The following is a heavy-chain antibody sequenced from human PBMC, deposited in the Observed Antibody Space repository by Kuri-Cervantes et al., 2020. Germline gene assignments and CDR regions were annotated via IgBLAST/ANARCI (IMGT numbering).Heavy chain of an antibody. Sequence: GGSLRLSCAASGFTFSSYWMSWVRQAPGKGLEWVAVISYDGSNKYYADSVKGRFTISRDNSKNTLYLQMNSLRAEDTAVYYCARGAYDSSGYVIDAFDIWGQGTMVTVSS. J-gene: IGHJ3*02. CDR1: GFTFSSYW. CDR3: ARGAYDSSGYVIDAFDI. V-gene: IGHV3-30-3*01. CDR2: ISYDGSNK. D-gene: IGHD3-22*01.